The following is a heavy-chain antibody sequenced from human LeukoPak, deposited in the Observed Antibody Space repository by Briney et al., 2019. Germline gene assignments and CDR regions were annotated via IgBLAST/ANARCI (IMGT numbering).Heavy chain of an antibody. CDR1: GYTFTSYG. CDR2: ISAYNGNT. J-gene: IGHJ4*02. V-gene: IGHV1-18*04. CDR3: SLLGYCSSTSCFDFDY. Sequence: ASVKVSCKASGYTFTSYGISWVRQAPGQGLEWMGWISAYNGNTNYAQRLQGRVTMTTDTSTSTAYMELRSLRSDDTAVYYYSLLGYCSSTSCFDFDYWGQGTLVTVSS. D-gene: IGHD2-2*01.